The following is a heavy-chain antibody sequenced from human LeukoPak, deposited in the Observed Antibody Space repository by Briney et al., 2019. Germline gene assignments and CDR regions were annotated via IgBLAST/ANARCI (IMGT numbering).Heavy chain of an antibody. CDR3: ARDPGGYDYYYYGMDV. V-gene: IGHV4-30-2*05. J-gene: IGHJ6*02. Sequence: PSQTLSLTCAVSGGSISSGGYSWSWIRQPPGKGLEWIGYIYHSGSTYYNPSLKSRVTISVDTSKNQFSLKLSSVTAADTAVYYCARDPGGYDYYYYGMDVWGQGTTVTVSS. CDR2: IYHSGST. D-gene: IGHD5-12*01. CDR1: GGSISSGGYS.